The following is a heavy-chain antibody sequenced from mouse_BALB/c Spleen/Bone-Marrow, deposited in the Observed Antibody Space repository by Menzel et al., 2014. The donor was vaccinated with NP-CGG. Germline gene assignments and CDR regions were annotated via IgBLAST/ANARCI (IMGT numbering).Heavy chain of an antibody. D-gene: IGHD4-1*02. J-gene: IGHJ2*01. CDR1: GYTFSSYW. V-gene: IGHV1-9*01. CDR2: ILPGSGST. Sequence: QAQLQQFGAALMKPGASVKISCKATGYTFSSYWIEWVKQRPRHSLEWIGEILPGSGSTNYSEKFKGKSTLTAVTSSNTAYMQLSGLTSEDSAVYCCSRSTGTWDLWGQGTPLTVSS. CDR3: SRSTGTWDL.